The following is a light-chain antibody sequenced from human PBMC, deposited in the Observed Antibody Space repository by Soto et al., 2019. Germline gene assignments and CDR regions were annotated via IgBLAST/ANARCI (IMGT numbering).Light chain of an antibody. Sequence: DIQVTQSPSSLSASAGDRVTISCRASQSINTYLNWYRQKPGEAPKLLIYTASNLQSGVPSRFSGSGSGTGFTLTISSLQPEDFATYYCQQSYSIPYTFGQGTRLEIK. CDR3: QQSYSIPYT. J-gene: IGKJ5*01. V-gene: IGKV1-39*01. CDR2: TAS. CDR1: QSINTY.